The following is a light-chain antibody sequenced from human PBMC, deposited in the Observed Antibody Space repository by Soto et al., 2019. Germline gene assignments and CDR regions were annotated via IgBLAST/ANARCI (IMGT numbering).Light chain of an antibody. CDR1: SSDIGTYKY. V-gene: IGLV1-47*02. CDR2: SDD. J-gene: IGLJ1*01. Sequence: QSALTQPASVSGSPGQSITISCTGTSSDIGTYKYVSWFQHHPGKAPNLLIYSDDRRPSGVPDRFSGSKSGTSASLAISGLRSEDEAYYYCATWDDGLSGFYVFGTGTKLTVL. CDR3: ATWDDGLSGFYV.